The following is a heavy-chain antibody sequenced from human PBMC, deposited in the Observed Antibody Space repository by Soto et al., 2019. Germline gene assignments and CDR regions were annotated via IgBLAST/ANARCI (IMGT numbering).Heavy chain of an antibody. CDR3: ATAHCGSTSCYYGY. V-gene: IGHV1-69*01. CDR1: GGTFSSYA. D-gene: IGHD2-2*01. J-gene: IGHJ4*02. Sequence: QVQLVQSGAEVKKPGSSMKVSCKASGGTFSSYATSWVRQAPGQGLEWMGGIIPIFGTPNYAQKFQCRVTITADGSTSTAYMELSSLRSEDTAVYFCATAHCGSTSCYYGYWGQGTLVTVSS. CDR2: IIPIFGTP.